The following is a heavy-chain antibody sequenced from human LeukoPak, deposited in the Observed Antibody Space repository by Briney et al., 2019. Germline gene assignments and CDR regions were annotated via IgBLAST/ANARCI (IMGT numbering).Heavy chain of an antibody. CDR2: ISAYNGNT. V-gene: IGHV1-18*01. Sequence: GASVKVSCKASGYTFTSYGISWVRQAPGQGLEWMGWISAYNGNTNYAQKLQGRVTMTTDTSTSTAYMELRSLRSEDTAVYYCATSAGGLPYYYGMDVWGQGTTVTVSS. D-gene: IGHD5-12*01. CDR3: ATSAGGLPYYYGMDV. J-gene: IGHJ6*02. CDR1: GYTFTSYG.